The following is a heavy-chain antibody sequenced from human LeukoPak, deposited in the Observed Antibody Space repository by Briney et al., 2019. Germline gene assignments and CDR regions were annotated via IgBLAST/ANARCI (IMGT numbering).Heavy chain of an antibody. Sequence: SETLSLTCSVSAGSISSYYWSWIRQPPGKGLEWIGYIYYSGSANYNPSLKSRVTISVDTSKNQFSLKLSSVTAADTAVYYCARVHYDILTGESYYFDYWGQGTLVTVSS. CDR1: AGSISSYY. V-gene: IGHV4-59*01. CDR2: IYYSGSA. J-gene: IGHJ4*02. CDR3: ARVHYDILTGESYYFDY. D-gene: IGHD3-9*01.